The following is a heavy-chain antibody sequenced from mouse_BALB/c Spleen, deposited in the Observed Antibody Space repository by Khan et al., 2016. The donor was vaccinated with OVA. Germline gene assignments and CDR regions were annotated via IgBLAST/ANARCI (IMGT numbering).Heavy chain of an antibody. CDR1: GFSLVSYG. Sequence: VQLKESGPGLVAPSQSLSITCTVSGFSLVSYGVSWVRQPPGKGLEWLGVIWGDGTTNYHSALKSRLSISKDNTESQVFLKLNSIQNDDTATYYCAIIYYGLAWFTYWGQGTLVTVSA. CDR3: AIIYYGLAWFTY. J-gene: IGHJ3*01. D-gene: IGHD1-2*01. V-gene: IGHV2-3*01. CDR2: IWGDGTT.